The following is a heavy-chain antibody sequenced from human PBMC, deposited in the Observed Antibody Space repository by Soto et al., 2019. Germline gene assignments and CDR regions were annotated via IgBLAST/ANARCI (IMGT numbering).Heavy chain of an antibody. J-gene: IGHJ4*02. CDR3: ARDLGDSSGWYRTDY. CDR2: ISAYNGNT. CDR1: GYTFTSDD. Sequence: ASVKVSCKASGYTFTSDDINWVRQAPGQGLEWMGWISAYNGNTNYAQKLQGRVTMTTDTSTSTAYMELRSLRSDDTAVYYCARDLGDSSGWYRTDYWGQGTLVTVSS. D-gene: IGHD6-19*01. V-gene: IGHV1-18*01.